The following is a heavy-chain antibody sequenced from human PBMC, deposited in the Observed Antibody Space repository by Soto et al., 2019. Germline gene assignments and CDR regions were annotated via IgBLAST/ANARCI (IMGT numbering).Heavy chain of an antibody. Sequence: PGGSLRLSCAASGLTFSSYAMHWVRQAPGKGLEWVAVISYDGSNKYYADSVKGRFTISRDNSKNTLYLQMNSLRAEDTAVYYCAASHGATGGYFDYWGQGTLVTVSS. J-gene: IGHJ4*02. CDR1: GLTFSSYA. CDR2: ISYDGSNK. V-gene: IGHV3-30-3*01. D-gene: IGHD1-26*01. CDR3: AASHGATGGYFDY.